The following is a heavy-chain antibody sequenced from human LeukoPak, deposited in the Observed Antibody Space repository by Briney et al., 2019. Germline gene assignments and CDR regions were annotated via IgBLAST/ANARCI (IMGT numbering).Heavy chain of an antibody. D-gene: IGHD1-7*01. CDR3: AKTGTTYYYYGMDV. Sequence: GGSLRLSCAASGFTFSSYAMSWVRQAPGKGLEWVSAISGSGGSTYYADPVKGRFTISRDNSKNTLYLQMNSLRAEDTAVYYCAKTGTTYYYYGMDVWGQGTTVTVSS. V-gene: IGHV3-23*01. CDR2: ISGSGGST. CDR1: GFTFSSYA. J-gene: IGHJ6*02.